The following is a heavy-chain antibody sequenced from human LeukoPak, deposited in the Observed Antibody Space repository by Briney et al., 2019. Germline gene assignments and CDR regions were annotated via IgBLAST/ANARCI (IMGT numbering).Heavy chain of an antibody. J-gene: IGHJ4*02. Sequence: GRSLRLSCAASGFTFSSYAMHWVRQAPGQGLEWMGWINPNSGGTNYAQKFQGRVTMTRDTSISTAYMELSRLRSDDTAVYYCARDLGGYPGYWGQGTLVTVSS. D-gene: IGHD3-22*01. V-gene: IGHV1-2*02. CDR3: ARDLGGYPGY. CDR2: INPNSGGT. CDR1: GFTFSSYA.